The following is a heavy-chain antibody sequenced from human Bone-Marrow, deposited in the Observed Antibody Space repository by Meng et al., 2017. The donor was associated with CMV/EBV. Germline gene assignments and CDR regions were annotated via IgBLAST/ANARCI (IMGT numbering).Heavy chain of an antibody. CDR2: ISSSGSTI. V-gene: IGHV3-48*03. D-gene: IGHD3-10*01. J-gene: IGHJ4*02. CDR3: ARVPQGGEVAQGGY. CDR1: GFTFSSYE. Sequence: SLKISCAASGFTFSSYEMNWVRQAPGKGLEWVSYISSSGSTIYYADSVKGRFTISRDNAKNSLYLQMNSLRAEDTAVYYCARVPQGGEVAQGGYWGQGTLFTVSS.